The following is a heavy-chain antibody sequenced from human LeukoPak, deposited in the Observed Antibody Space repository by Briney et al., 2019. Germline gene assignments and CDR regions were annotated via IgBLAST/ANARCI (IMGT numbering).Heavy chain of an antibody. J-gene: IGHJ5*02. CDR2: INPNSGGT. V-gene: IGHV1-2*02. D-gene: IGHD6-13*01. CDR3: VREYPRGIAAPGTRWFDP. Sequence: ASVKVSCKASGYSFTGYYMHWVRQAPGQGLEWMGWINPNSGGTTYAQKFQGRVTMTRDTSISTAYMELSRLRSDDTAVYYCVREYPRGIAAPGTRWFDPWGQGTLVTVSS. CDR1: GYSFTGYY.